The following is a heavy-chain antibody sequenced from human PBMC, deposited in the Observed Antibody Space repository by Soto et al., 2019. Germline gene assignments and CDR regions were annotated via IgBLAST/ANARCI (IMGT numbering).Heavy chain of an antibody. Sequence: EVQLVESGGGLIQPGGSLRLSCAASGFTVSSTYMNWVRQAPGKGLEWVSVIYSGGTTYYADSVKGRFTISRDSSKNTLYLQMNSLRAEARDMYYCARGPNAVFDYWGQGTLVTVSS. CDR2: IYSGGTT. CDR1: GFTVSSTY. D-gene: IGHD2-8*01. V-gene: IGHV3-53*01. J-gene: IGHJ4*02. CDR3: ARGPNAVFDY.